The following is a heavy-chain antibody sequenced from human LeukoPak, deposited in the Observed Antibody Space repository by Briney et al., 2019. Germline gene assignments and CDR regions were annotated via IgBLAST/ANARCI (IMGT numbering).Heavy chain of an antibody. V-gene: IGHV1-8*03. J-gene: IGHJ5*01. CDR1: GYTFTSYD. D-gene: IGHD2-15*01. CDR2: MNPNSGNT. Sequence: ASVKVSCKASGYTFTSYDINWVRQAPGQGLWWMGWMNPNSGNTGYAQKFQGRVTITRNTSISTAYMELSSLRSEDTAVYYCARMDGLCSGGSCPNWFDPWGQGTLVTVSS. CDR3: ARMDGLCSGGSCPNWFDP.